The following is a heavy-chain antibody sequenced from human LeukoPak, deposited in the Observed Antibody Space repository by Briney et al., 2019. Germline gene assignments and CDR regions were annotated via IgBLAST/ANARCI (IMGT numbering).Heavy chain of an antibody. CDR2: INPNSGGT. Sequence: ASVKVSCKASGYTFTGYYMHWLRQAPGQGLEWMGWINPNSGGTNYAQKFQGRVTMTRDTSISTAYMELSRLRSDDTAVYYCARGSPRMITFGGVIVTLSFDYWGQGTLVTVSS. CDR3: ARGSPRMITFGGVIVTLSFDY. V-gene: IGHV1-2*02. CDR1: GYTFTGYY. J-gene: IGHJ4*02. D-gene: IGHD3-16*02.